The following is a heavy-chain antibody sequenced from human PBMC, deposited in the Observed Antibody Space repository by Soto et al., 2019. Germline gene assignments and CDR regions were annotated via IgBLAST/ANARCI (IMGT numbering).Heavy chain of an antibody. CDR2: IVVGSGNT. V-gene: IGHV1-58*01. J-gene: IGHJ5*02. CDR1: GFTFTSSA. D-gene: IGHD3-22*01. Sequence: SVKVSCKASGFTFTSSAVQWVRQARGQRLEWIGWIVVGSGNTNYAQKFQGRVKITADESTSTAYMELSSLRSEDTAVYYCARDRGPSSGYYPYWFDPWGQGTLVTVSS. CDR3: ARDRGPSSGYYPYWFDP.